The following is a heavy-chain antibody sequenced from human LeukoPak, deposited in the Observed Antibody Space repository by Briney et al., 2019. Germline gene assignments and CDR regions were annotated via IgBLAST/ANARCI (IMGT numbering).Heavy chain of an antibody. CDR3: ARDFHNSNALRDNWFDP. D-gene: IGHD4-11*01. V-gene: IGHV3-21*01. J-gene: IGHJ5*02. CDR1: GFTFSSYS. Sequence: GGSLRRSCAASGFTFSSYSMTWVRQAPGKGLEWVSSISSSSSYIYYADSVKGRFTISRDNAKNSLYLQMNSLRAEDTAVYYCARDFHNSNALRDNWFDPWGQGTLVTVSS. CDR2: ISSSSSYI.